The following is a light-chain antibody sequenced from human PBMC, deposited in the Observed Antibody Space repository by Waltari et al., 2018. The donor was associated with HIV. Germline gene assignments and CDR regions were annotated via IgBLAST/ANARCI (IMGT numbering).Light chain of an antibody. Sequence: QSALTQPASVSVSPGQSITLSCTGSSSDVGSYTLFSWYQQHPGKAPKLMIYEGINRPSGVSNRFSGSKSGNTASLTISGLQAEDEADYYCCSYAGSSNWVFGGGTKLTVL. CDR1: SSDVGSYTL. CDR3: CSYAGSSNWV. V-gene: IGLV2-23*01. CDR2: EGI. J-gene: IGLJ3*02.